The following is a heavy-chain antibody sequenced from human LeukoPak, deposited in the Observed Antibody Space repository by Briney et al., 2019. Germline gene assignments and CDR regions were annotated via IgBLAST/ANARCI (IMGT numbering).Heavy chain of an antibody. CDR1: GYTLTELS. J-gene: IGHJ5*02. Sequence: ASVKVSCKVSGYTLTELSMHWVRQAPGKGLEWMGGFDPEDGETIYAQKFQGRVTMTEDTSTDTAYMELSSLRSEDTAVYYCARAVVAATLEDYNWFDPWGQGTLVTVSS. CDR3: ARAVVAATLEDYNWFDP. V-gene: IGHV1-24*01. D-gene: IGHD2-15*01. CDR2: FDPEDGET.